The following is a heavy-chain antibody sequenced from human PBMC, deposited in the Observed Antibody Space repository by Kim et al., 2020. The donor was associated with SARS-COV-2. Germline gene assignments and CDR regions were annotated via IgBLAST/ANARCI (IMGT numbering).Heavy chain of an antibody. J-gene: IGHJ6*03. D-gene: IGHD3-16*01. V-gene: IGHV3-33*01. CDR2: IWFDGSEK. CDR3: VRAPNGGQVENHRYMDV. CDR1: GFSFRDYA. Sequence: GGSLRLSCEVSGFSFRDYAMHWVRQAPGKGLEWMAVIWFDGSEKYYADSMRGRFTISRDNSKNTLDLQMNSLSAEDTAVYYCVRAPNGGQVENHRYMDVWGKGTAVTVSS.